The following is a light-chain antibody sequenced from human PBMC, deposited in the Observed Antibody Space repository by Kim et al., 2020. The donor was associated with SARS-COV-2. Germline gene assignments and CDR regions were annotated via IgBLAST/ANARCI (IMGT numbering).Light chain of an antibody. Sequence: QSVLTQSPSASGTPGQRVTISCSGSTSNIGSNTVNWYQQFPGTAPKLLIYTNDQRPSGVPDRFSGSKSGTSASLAISGLQSEDEADYFCAAWDDSLNGLVFGGGTRLTVL. V-gene: IGLV1-44*01. CDR3: AAWDDSLNGLV. CDR2: TND. J-gene: IGLJ3*02. CDR1: TSNIGSNT.